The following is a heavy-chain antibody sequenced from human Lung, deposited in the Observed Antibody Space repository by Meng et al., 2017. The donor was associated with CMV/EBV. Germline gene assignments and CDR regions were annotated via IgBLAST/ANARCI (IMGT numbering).Heavy chain of an antibody. D-gene: IGHD3-10*01. CDR2: IKQDGSEK. Sequence: SCAASGFTFSSYWMSWVRQAPGKGLEWVANIKQDGSEKYYGDSVKGRFTISRDNGKNSLYLQMNSLRAEDTAVYYYSSPRRGAFDIWGPGTMV. CDR3: SSPRRGAFDI. V-gene: IGHV3-7*01. CDR1: GFTFSSYW. J-gene: IGHJ3*02.